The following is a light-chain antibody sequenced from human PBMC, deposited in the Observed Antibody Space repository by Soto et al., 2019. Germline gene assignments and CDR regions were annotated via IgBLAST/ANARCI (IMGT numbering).Light chain of an antibody. CDR1: QTTNW. J-gene: IGKJ1*01. CDR2: QAS. V-gene: IGKV1-5*03. CDR3: HDYDKYSPRT. Sequence: DIQMTQSPSTLSASVGDRVTITCRASQTTNWLAWYQQKPGPAPKLLIYQASSLESGVPSRFSGSGARPEFTLPISSLQPHDFATYYCHDYDKYSPRTFRQGTKMEMK.